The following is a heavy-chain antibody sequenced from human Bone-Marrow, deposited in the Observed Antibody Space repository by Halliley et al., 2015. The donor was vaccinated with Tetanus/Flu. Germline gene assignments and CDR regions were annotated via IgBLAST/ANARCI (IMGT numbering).Heavy chain of an antibody. CDR2: INTYNGDT. D-gene: IGHD3-3*01. Sequence: QLVQSGAEVKKPGASVRVSCKASGYTFTTFAISWVRQAPGQGLEWMGRINTYNGDTKFAQGLQGRVTMTTDTSTSTAYMELRSLRSDDTAIYYCARDLTWSYFDYWGQGILVTVSS. V-gene: IGHV1-18*01. CDR1: GYTFTTFA. J-gene: IGHJ4*02. CDR3: ARDLTWSYFDY.